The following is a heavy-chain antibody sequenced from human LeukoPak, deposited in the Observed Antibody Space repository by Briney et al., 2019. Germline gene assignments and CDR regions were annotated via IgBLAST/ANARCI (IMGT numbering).Heavy chain of an antibody. J-gene: IGHJ2*01. CDR2: IYPGDSDT. Sequence: GESLKISCKGSGYSFTSYWIGWVRQMPGKGLEWMGIIYPGDSDTRYSPSFQGQVTISADKSISTAYLQWSSLKASDTAMYYCARQSEYCSGGSCYSDPGEVSYWYFDLWGRGTLVTVSS. V-gene: IGHV5-51*01. CDR1: GYSFTSYW. D-gene: IGHD2-15*01. CDR3: ARQSEYCSGGSCYSDPGEVSYWYFDL.